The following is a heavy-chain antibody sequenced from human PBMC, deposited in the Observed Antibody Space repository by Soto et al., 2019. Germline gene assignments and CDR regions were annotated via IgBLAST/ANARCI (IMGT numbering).Heavy chain of an antibody. CDR1: GGSISRGGYY. Sequence: SETLSLTCTVSGGSISRGGYYWSWIRQHPGKGLEWIGYIYYSGSTYYNPSLKSRVTISVDTSKNQFSLKLSSVTAADTAVYYCARGMYYDFWSGYYTDYYYYGMDVWGQGTTVTVSS. V-gene: IGHV4-31*03. J-gene: IGHJ6*02. D-gene: IGHD3-3*01. CDR3: ARGMYYDFWSGYYTDYYYYGMDV. CDR2: IYYSGST.